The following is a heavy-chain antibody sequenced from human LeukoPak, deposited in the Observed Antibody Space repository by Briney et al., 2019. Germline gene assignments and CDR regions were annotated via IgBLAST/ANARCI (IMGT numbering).Heavy chain of an antibody. J-gene: IGHJ3*02. CDR2: IYHSGST. Sequence: PSETLSLTCTVSGYSISSGYYWGWIRQPPGKGLEWIGSIYHSGSTYYNPSLKSRVTISVDTSKNQFSLKLSSVTAADTAVYYCARDLGAPGAFDIWGQGTMVTVSS. CDR3: ARDLGAPGAFDI. CDR1: GYSISSGYY. D-gene: IGHD3-16*01. V-gene: IGHV4-38-2*02.